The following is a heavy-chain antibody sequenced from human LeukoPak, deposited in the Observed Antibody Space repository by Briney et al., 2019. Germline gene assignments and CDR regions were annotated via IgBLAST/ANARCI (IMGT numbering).Heavy chain of an antibody. V-gene: IGHV3-23*01. J-gene: IGHJ4*02. CDR2: ISGTGGTT. D-gene: IGHD2-15*01. Sequence: GGSLRLSCVGSGFTFSSCAMIWVRQTPGKGLEWVSVISGTGGTTYDADSVKGRFTISRDNSKNTLYLQMNSLRAEDTAVYYCVKSPLNLGYCSGGSCHYFDYWGQGTLVTVSS. CDR3: VKSPLNLGYCSGGSCHYFDY. CDR1: GFTFSSCA.